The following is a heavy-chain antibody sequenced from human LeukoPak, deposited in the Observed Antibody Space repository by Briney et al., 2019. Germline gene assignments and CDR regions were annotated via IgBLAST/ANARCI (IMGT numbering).Heavy chain of an antibody. D-gene: IGHD3-16*01. J-gene: IGHJ5*02. CDR3: ARQSGYTFGGGMVHSWFDP. V-gene: IGHV4-39*01. Sequence: SETLSLTCPVSGGSLSSSSYYWGWPRHPPGKGLEWIGRIYYSGRTYYNPSLKSRVTISVDTSKNQYSLKLSSDPAADTAVYYCARQSGYTFGGGMVHSWFDPWGQGTLVTVSS. CDR1: GGSLSSSSYY. CDR2: IYYSGRT.